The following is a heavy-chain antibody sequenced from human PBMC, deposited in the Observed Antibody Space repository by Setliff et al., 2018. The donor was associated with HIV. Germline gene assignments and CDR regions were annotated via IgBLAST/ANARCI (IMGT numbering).Heavy chain of an antibody. D-gene: IGHD3-3*01. V-gene: IGHV4-61*09. Sequence: SETLSLTCSVSGASTTSGSFYWTWIRKPAGKGLEWIGHTYTNGRLNYNPSLQRRVAISMDTSRNRFSLTRSSVTAADTAVYFCAREDMSHWSGFLYESSWFDTWGRGILVTVSS. CDR1: GASTTSGSFY. CDR3: AREDMSHWSGFLYESSWFDT. CDR2: TYTNGRL. J-gene: IGHJ5*02.